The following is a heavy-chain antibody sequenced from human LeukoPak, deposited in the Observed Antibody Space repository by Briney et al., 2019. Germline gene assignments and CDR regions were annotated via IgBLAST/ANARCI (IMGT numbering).Heavy chain of an antibody. D-gene: IGHD4-11*01. V-gene: IGHV3-64D*09. J-gene: IGHJ4*02. CDR2: ISSNGGST. CDR1: GFTFNSYA. CDR3: VKEEGTVTTEVDY. Sequence: GGSLRLSCSASGFTFNSYAMHWVRQAPGKGLEYVSAISSNGGSTYYADSVRGRFTISRDNSKNTLYLQMSSLRAEDTAVYYCVKEEGTVTTEVDYWGQGTLITVSS.